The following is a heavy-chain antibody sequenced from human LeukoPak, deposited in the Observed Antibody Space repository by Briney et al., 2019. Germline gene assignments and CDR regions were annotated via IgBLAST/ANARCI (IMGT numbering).Heavy chain of an antibody. CDR3: AVLLEWIQLDY. CDR1: GGTFSSYA. CDR2: IIPISGTA. V-gene: IGHV1-69*05. D-gene: IGHD5-18*01. J-gene: IGHJ4*02. Sequence: SVKVSCKASGGTFSSYAISWVRQAPGQGLEWMGGIIPISGTANYAQKFQGRVTITTDESTSTAYMELSSLRSEDTAVYYCAVLLEWIQLDYWGQGTLVTVSS.